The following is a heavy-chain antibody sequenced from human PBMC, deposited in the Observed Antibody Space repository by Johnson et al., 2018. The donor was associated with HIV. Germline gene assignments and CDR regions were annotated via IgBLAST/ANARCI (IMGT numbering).Heavy chain of an antibody. CDR2: INWNGGTI. D-gene: IGHD4-23*01. CDR1: GFSFDDYG. CDR3: ASQRWKQGDAFDI. Sequence: VQLVESGGGEVRPGGSLRLSCAASGFSFDDYGMSWVRQAAGKGLEWVSGINWNGGTIYSADSVTGRFTISRDNAKNSLYLKMTSLRAEDTALYYCASQRWKQGDAFDIWGQGTTVTVSS. J-gene: IGHJ3*02. V-gene: IGHV3-20*04.